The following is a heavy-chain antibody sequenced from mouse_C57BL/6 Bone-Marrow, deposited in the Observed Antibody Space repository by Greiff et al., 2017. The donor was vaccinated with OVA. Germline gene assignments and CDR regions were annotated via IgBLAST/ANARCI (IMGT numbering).Heavy chain of an antibody. V-gene: IGHV14-4*01. CDR3: SIFWLLPSYWYFDV. CDR1: GFNFKDDY. J-gene: IGHJ1*03. D-gene: IGHD2-3*01. Sequence: EVQLQQSGAELVRPGASVKLSCTASGFNFKDDYMHWVKQRPEQGLEWIGWIYPENGDTEYASKFQGKATITADTSSHTAYLQLSSLPSEDSADYYCSIFWLLPSYWYFDVWGTGTTGTVSS. CDR2: IYPENGDT.